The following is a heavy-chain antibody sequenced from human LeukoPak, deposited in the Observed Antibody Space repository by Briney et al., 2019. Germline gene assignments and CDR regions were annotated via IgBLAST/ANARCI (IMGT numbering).Heavy chain of an antibody. CDR3: ARGHDYGVAWFQH. CDR2: IYYTGST. Sequence: PSQTLSLTCTVSGGSLSSGDYYWSWIRQPPGKGLEWIGYIYYTGSTHYNPSLKSRVIISVYTSKNQFSLNLSSVTAADTAVYYCARGHDYGVAWFQHWGQGTLVTVSS. D-gene: IGHD4-17*01. V-gene: IGHV4-30-4*01. CDR1: GGSLSSGDYY. J-gene: IGHJ1*01.